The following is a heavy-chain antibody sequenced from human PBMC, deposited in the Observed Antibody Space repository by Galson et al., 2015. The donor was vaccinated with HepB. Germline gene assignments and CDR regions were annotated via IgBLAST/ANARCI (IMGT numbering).Heavy chain of an antibody. V-gene: IGHV3-30*04. CDR2: ISYDGNNK. CDR3: ARAPPNLNTVYYYYFYAMDV. Sequence: SLRLSCAASGFTFTSYSMHWVRQAPGKGLEWVAAISYDGNNKYYADSVRGRFTISRDNSKNTLYLQMDSLRAEDAAVYYCARAPPNLNTVYYYYFYAMDVWGQGTTVTVSS. CDR1: GFTFTSYS. J-gene: IGHJ6*02. D-gene: IGHD2-2*02.